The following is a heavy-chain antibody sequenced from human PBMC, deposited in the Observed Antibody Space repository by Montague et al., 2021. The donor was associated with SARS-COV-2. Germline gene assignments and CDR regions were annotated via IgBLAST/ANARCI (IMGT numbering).Heavy chain of an antibody. J-gene: IGHJ6*03. D-gene: IGHD3-10*01. V-gene: IGHV4-34*01. CDR1: GTSFSGHY. CDR2: INHGGST. CDR3: ARLRDGVVPSPILGVGPYYSYYYMDV. Sequence: SETLSLTCAVHGTSFSGHYWNWIRQPPGKGLEWIGEINHGGSTKYSPSLKSRLTISADTSKNQFSLKLTSVAAVDTAVYYCARLRDGVVPSPILGVGPYYSYYYMDVWGRGTTVTVSS.